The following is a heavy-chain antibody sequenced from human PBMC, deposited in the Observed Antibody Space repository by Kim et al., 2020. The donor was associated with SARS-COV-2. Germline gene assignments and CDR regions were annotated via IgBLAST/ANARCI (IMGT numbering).Heavy chain of an antibody. CDR2: IHSSGGT. D-gene: IGHD6-13*01. Sequence: SETLSLTCTVSGASVSSRAYYWAWIRQSPGKGLEWIGKIHSSGGTFYNPSLKSRVAISTDTSENQFSLKFTSVTAAATAMYFCASDLPASGNWDYDYW. CDR1: GASVSSRAYY. V-gene: IGHV4-39*01. CDR3: ASDLPASGNWDYDY. J-gene: IGHJ4*01.